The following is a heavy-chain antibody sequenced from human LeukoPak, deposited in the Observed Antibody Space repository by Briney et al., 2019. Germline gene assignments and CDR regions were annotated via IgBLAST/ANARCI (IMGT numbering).Heavy chain of an antibody. CDR3: ARGGFGCSSTSCYRGYFDY. CDR2: INHSGST. CDR1: GGSFSGYY. Sequence: SETLSLTCAVYGGSFSGYYWSWIRQPPGKGLEWIGEINHSGSTNYNPSLKSRVTISVDTSKNRFSLKLSSVTAADTAVYYCARGGFGCSSTSCYRGYFDYWGQGTLVTVSS. V-gene: IGHV4-34*01. J-gene: IGHJ4*02. D-gene: IGHD2-2*02.